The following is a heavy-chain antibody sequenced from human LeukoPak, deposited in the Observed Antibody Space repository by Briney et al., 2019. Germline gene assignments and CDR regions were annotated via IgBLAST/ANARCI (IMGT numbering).Heavy chain of an antibody. CDR2: ISSSSSYI. D-gene: IGHD2-8*02. J-gene: IGHJ6*02. V-gene: IGHV3-21*01. CDR1: GFTFSSYS. Sequence: GGSLRLSCAASGFTFSSYSMNWVRQAPGKGLEWVSSISSSSSYIYYADSEKGRFTISRDNAKNSLYLQMNSLRAEDTAVYYCARVGKPGTGYGMDVWGQGTTVTVSS. CDR3: ARVGKPGTGYGMDV.